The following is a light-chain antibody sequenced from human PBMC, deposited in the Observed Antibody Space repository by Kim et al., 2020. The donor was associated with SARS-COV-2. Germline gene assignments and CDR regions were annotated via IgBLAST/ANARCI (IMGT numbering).Light chain of an antibody. CDR2: GAS. CDR1: QSVRSSF. Sequence: LSPGESAPLPRRPAQSVRSSFLAWSQQTPAQAPRLLIYGASSRATGIPDRFSGSGSGTDFTLTISRLAPEDFAVYYCEQYGSSLYTFGQGTKLEI. CDR3: EQYGSSLYT. V-gene: IGKV3-20*01. J-gene: IGKJ2*01.